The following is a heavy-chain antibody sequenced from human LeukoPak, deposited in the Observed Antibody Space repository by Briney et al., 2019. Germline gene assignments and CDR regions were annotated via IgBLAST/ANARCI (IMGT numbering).Heavy chain of an antibody. CDR3: VRGDDIGKHPTRAYYFDI. V-gene: IGHV3-74*01. CDR2: TGLESVHT. Sequence: GGSLRLSCAVSGFTFSTYWMHWVRQAPGKGLVWVSTTGLESVHTLCADSVQGRFTVSRDNSRNTLDLQMDNLRVDDTAIYYCVRGDDIGKHPTRAYYFDIWGQGTLVSVSS. CDR1: GFTFSTYW. D-gene: IGHD3-10*01. J-gene: IGHJ4*02.